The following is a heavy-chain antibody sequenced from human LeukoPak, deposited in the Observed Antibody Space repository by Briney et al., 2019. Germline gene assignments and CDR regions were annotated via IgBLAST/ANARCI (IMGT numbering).Heavy chain of an antibody. CDR3: AKEQAATIPPPYYYYGMDV. CDR2: ISYDGSNK. Sequence: GRSLRLSCAASGFTFSSYGMHWVRQAPGKGLKWVAVISYDGSNKYYADSVKGRFTISRDNSKNTLYLQMNSLRAEDTAVYYCAKEQAATIPPPYYYYGMDVWGQGTTVTVSS. CDR1: GFTFSSYG. V-gene: IGHV3-30*18. D-gene: IGHD5-12*01. J-gene: IGHJ6*02.